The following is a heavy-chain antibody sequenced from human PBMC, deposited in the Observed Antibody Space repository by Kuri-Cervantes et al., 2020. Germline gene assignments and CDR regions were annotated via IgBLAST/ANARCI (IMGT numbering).Heavy chain of an antibody. CDR3: ARYGYGYARPFDY. D-gene: IGHD2-2*01. V-gene: IGHV3-30*19. Sequence: GGSLRLSCAASGFTFSSYGMHWVRQAPGKGLEWVAVIWYDGSNKYYADSVKGRFTISRDNSKNTLYLQMNSLRVEDTAVYYCARYGYGYARPFDYWGQGTLVTVSS. J-gene: IGHJ4*02. CDR2: IWYDGSNK. CDR1: GFTFSSYG.